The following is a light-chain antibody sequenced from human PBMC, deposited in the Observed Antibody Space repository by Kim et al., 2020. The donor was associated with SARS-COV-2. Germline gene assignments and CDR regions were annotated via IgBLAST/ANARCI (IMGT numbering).Light chain of an antibody. V-gene: IGLV3-9*01. J-gene: IGLJ2*01. CDR2: RDK. CDR1: NIENKN. Sequence: SYELTQPLPVSVALGQTATIPCGGNNIENKNVDWYHQRPGQAPVLVMYRDKKRPSGIPERLSGSNSGNTATLTISRVEAGDEGDYYCQVWDSRTVVFGGGTKLAVL. CDR3: QVWDSRTVV.